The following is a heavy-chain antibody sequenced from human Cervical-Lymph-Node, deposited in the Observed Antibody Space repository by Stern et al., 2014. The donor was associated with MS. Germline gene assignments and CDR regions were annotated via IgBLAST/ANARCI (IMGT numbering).Heavy chain of an antibody. V-gene: IGHV5-51*01. CDR3: ARAAYSGYDKESYYYYGMDV. D-gene: IGHD5-12*01. CDR1: GYNFTTYW. CDR2: IYPGDSDT. J-gene: IGHJ6*02. Sequence: EVQLVQSGAEVKKPGESLKISCKGSGYNFTTYWIGWVRQMPGKGLEWMGIIYPGDSDTRYSPSFQGQVHLSADKSISTAYLQWSSLKASDTAMYYCARAAYSGYDKESYYYYGMDVWGQGTTVTVSS.